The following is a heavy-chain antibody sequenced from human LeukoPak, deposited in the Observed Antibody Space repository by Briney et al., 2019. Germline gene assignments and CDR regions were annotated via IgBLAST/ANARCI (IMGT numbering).Heavy chain of an antibody. CDR1: GGSISSYY. D-gene: IGHD6-13*01. CDR2: IYYSGST. J-gene: IGHJ3*02. Sequence: SETLSLTCTVSGGSISSYYWSWIRQPPGKGLEWIGYIYYSGSTNYNPSLKSRVTISVDTSKNQFSLKLSSVTAADTAVYYCARVEDIAAGADAFDIWGQGTMVTVSS. CDR3: ARVEDIAAGADAFDI. V-gene: IGHV4-59*01.